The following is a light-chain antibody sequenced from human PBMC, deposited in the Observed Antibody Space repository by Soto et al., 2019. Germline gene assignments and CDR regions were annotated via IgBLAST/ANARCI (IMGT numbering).Light chain of an antibody. CDR1: SGHSTYD. J-gene: IGLJ2*01. CDR3: QTWGTDYRV. Sequence: QPVLTQSPSASPSLGASVKLTCTLSSGHSTYDIAWHQQQPQKGPRYLMKVKSDGSHTKGDGIPHRFSGSSSGTERYLTISGLQSEDEADYYCQTWGTDYRVFGGGTQLTVL. CDR2: VKSDGSH. V-gene: IGLV4-69*01.